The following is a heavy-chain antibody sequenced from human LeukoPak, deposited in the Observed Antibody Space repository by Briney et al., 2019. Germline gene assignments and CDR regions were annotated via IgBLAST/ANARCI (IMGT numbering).Heavy chain of an antibody. V-gene: IGHV1-18*01. D-gene: IGHD2-21*02. CDR3: ASMVTAMGTFDY. Sequence: ASVKVSCKASGYTFTSYGISWVRQAPGQGLEWMGWISAYNGNTNYAQKLQGRVTMTTDTSTSTAYMELRSLRSDDTAVYYCASMVTAMGTFDYWGRGTLVTVSS. CDR1: GYTFTSYG. CDR2: ISAYNGNT. J-gene: IGHJ4*02.